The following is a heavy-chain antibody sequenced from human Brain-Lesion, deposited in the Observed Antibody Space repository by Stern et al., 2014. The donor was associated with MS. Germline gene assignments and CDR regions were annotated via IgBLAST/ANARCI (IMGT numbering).Heavy chain of an antibody. V-gene: IGHV3-30*18. D-gene: IGHD2/OR15-2a*01. CDR2: VSYDGSNK. J-gene: IGHJ5*02. CDR1: GFTFGSCA. CDR3: AKDRQYLTYFFDH. Sequence: QVQLVQSGGGVVQPGRPLRLSCVASGFTFGSCAMHWVRQAPGKGLEWVAGVSYDGSNKYYADSVKGRFTISRENSQNTLYMQMSSLRPEDTAVYYCAKDRQYLTYFFDHWGQGSLVTVSS.